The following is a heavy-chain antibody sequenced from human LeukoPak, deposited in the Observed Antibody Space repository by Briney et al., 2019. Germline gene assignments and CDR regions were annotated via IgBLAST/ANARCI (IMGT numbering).Heavy chain of an antibody. V-gene: IGHV3-23*01. CDR3: AKDRPIFKD. CDR2: ISGSGGAT. J-gene: IGHJ4*02. Sequence: GGSLRLSCVASGFTFSSYWMSWVRQAPGRGLEWVSTISGSGGATYYADSVKGRFTISSDNSKNTLYLQMNSLRAEDTAVYYCAKDRPIFKDWGQGTQVTVSS. CDR1: GFTFSSYW.